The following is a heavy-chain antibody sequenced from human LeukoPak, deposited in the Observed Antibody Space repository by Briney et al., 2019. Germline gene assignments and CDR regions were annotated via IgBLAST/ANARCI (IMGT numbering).Heavy chain of an antibody. D-gene: IGHD4-17*01. V-gene: IGHV1-2*02. CDR3: ARAPLDYGDYFDY. J-gene: IGHJ4*02. CDR2: INPNSGGT. Sequence: ASVKVSCKASGYTFSTYGISWVRQAPGQGLEWMGWINPNSGGTNYAQKFQGRVTMTRDTSISTAYMELSRLRSDDTAVYYCARAPLDYGDYFDYWGQGTLVTVSS. CDR1: GYTFSTYG.